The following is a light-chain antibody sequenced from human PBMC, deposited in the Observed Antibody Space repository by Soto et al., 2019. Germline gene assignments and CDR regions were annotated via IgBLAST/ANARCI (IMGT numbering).Light chain of an antibody. J-gene: IGLJ2*01. V-gene: IGLV2-18*02. CDR1: SIDVGGYNR. Sequence: QSALTQPPSVSGSPGQSVTISCTGTSIDVGGYNRVSWYQQPPGTAPKLMIYEVSNRPSGVPDRFSGSKSGNMASLTISGLQAEDEADYYCSSYTSSSSLIFGGGTKLTVL. CDR3: SSYTSSSSLI. CDR2: EVS.